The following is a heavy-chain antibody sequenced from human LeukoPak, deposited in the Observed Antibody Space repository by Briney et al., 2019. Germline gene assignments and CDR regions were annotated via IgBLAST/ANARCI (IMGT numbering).Heavy chain of an antibody. CDR3: ARSSGYYKTYWYFDL. V-gene: IGHV4-59*01. D-gene: IGHD3-22*01. Sequence: SETLSLTCTVSGGSISNSYWSYWTWIRQPPGKGLEWIGYIHYSGSTNYNFSLKSRVTISVDTSKNQFSLKLSSVTAADTAVYYCARSSGYYKTYWYFDLWGRGTLVTVSS. J-gene: IGHJ2*01. CDR1: GGSISNSY. CDR2: IHYSGST.